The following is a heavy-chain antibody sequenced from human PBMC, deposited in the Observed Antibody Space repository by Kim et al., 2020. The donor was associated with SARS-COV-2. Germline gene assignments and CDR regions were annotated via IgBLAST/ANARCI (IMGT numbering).Heavy chain of an antibody. Sequence: SETLSLTCAVYGGSFSGYYWSWISQPPGKGLEWIGEINHSGSTNYNPSLKSRVTISVYTSKNQFSLKLSSVTAADTAVYYCARAPKITMVRGVIFLYYYSGMDIWGQGAQGTGSS. D-gene: IGHD3-10*01. V-gene: IGHV4-34*01. CDR1: GGSFSGYY. J-gene: IGHJ6*02. CDR2: INHSGST. CDR3: ARAPKITMVRGVIFLYYYSGMDI.